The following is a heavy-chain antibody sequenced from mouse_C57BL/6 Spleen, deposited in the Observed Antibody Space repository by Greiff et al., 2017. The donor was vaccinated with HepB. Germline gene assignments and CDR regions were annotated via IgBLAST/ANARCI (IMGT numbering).Heavy chain of an antibody. V-gene: IGHV1-12*01. CDR1: GYTFTSYN. J-gene: IGHJ4*01. Sequence: LQQSGAELVRPGASVKMSCKASGYTFTSYNMHWVKQTPRQGLEWIGAIYPGNGDTSYNQKFKGKATLTVDKSSSTAYMQLSSLTSEDSAVYFCASYDGYYLYYAMDYWGQGTSVTVSS. D-gene: IGHD2-3*01. CDR2: IYPGNGDT. CDR3: ASYDGYYLYYAMDY.